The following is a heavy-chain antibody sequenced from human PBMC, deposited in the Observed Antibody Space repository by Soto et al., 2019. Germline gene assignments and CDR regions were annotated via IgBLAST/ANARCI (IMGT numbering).Heavy chain of an antibody. J-gene: IGHJ4*02. V-gene: IGHV3-23*01. CDR3: AKDRLAGNFDY. Sequence: PGGSLRLSCAASGFTFNNYAMNWVRQAPGMGLEWVATISNTGGGTYYADSVKGRFTIFRDNSKNTLYLQMSSLRVEDTAVYYCAKDRLAGNFDYWGQGTQVTVSS. CDR1: GFTFNNYA. CDR2: ISNTGGGT.